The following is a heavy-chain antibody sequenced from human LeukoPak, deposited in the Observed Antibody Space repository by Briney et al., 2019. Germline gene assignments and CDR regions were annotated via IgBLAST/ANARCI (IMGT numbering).Heavy chain of an antibody. D-gene: IGHD3-9*01. CDR3: ARRKRELRYFDWPPTGAFDI. Sequence: SETLSLTCTVSGGSISTSNYYWGWIRQPPGKGLEWIGSIYHSGSTNYNPSLKSRVTISVDTSKNQFSLKLSSVTAADTAVYYCARRKRELRYFDWPPTGAFDIWGQGTMVTVSS. CDR2: IYHSGST. V-gene: IGHV4-39*07. CDR1: GGSISTSNYY. J-gene: IGHJ3*02.